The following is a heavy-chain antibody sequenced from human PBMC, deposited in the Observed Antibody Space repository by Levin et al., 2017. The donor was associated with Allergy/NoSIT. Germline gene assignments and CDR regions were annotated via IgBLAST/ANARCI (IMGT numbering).Heavy chain of an antibody. V-gene: IGHV3-23*01. D-gene: IGHD6-6*01. CDR2: FGLSGSDI. J-gene: IGHJ4*02. Sequence: AGGSLRLSCVASGLTFSSYALSWVRQAPGKGLEWVSGFGLSGSDIYYADSVKGRFTISRDNSKNTLYLQMNSLRFEDTAVYYCAKYPRPHFDYWGQGTLVTVSS. CDR3: AKYPRPHFDY. CDR1: GLTFSSYA.